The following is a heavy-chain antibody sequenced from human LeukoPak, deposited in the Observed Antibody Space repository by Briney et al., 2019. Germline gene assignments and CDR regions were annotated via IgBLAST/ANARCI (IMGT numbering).Heavy chain of an antibody. CDR1: GGSFSGYY. CDR3: ARHYCSSTSCYAPIY. D-gene: IGHD2-2*01. J-gene: IGHJ4*02. CDR2: INHSGST. Sequence: PSETLSLTCAVYGGSFSGYYWSWIRQPPGKGLEWIGEINHSGSTNYNPSLKSRVTISVDTSKNQFSLKLSSVTAADTAVYYCARHYCSSTSCYAPIYWGQGTLVTVSS. V-gene: IGHV4-34*01.